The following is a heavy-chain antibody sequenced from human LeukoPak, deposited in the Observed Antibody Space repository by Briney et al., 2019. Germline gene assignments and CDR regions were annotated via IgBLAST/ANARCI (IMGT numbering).Heavy chain of an antibody. D-gene: IGHD2-21*02. J-gene: IGHJ3*02. V-gene: IGHV1-18*01. CDR1: GYTFTSYG. CDR2: ISAYNGNT. Sequence: GASVKVSCKASGYTFTSYGISWVRQAPGQGLEWMGWISAYNGNTNYAQKLQGRVTMTTDTSTSTAYMELRSLRSDDTAVYYCARDPANPYRGGDCYSGMVDAFDIWGQGTMVTVSS. CDR3: ARDPANPYRGGDCYSGMVDAFDI.